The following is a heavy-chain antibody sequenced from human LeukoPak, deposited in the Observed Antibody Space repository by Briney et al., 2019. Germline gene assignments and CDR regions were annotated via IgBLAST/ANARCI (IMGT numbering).Heavy chain of an antibody. CDR1: GFTFSSYA. J-gene: IGHJ4*02. D-gene: IGHD1-14*01. Sequence: KPGGSLRLSCAASGFTFSSYAMHWVRQAPGKGLEWVSSISTSSSYIHYADSVKGRFTISRDNAKNSLYLQMNSLRAEDTAVYYCARGTLNIPGEHGAFDYWGQGTLVTVSS. CDR3: ARGTLNIPGEHGAFDY. V-gene: IGHV3-21*01. CDR2: ISTSSSYI.